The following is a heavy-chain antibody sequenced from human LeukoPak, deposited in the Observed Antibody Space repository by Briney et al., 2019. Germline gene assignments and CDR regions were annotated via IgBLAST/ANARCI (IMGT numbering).Heavy chain of an antibody. Sequence: SETLSLTCTVSGGSISSSSYYWGWIRQPPGKGLEWIGRIYTSGSTNYNPSLKSRVTISVDTSKNQFSLKLSSVTAADTAVYYCARARRGSSSSSHRYYYMDVWGKGTTVTVSS. J-gene: IGHJ6*03. D-gene: IGHD6-6*01. V-gene: IGHV4-39*07. CDR1: GGSISSSSYY. CDR3: ARARRGSSSSSHRYYYMDV. CDR2: IYTSGST.